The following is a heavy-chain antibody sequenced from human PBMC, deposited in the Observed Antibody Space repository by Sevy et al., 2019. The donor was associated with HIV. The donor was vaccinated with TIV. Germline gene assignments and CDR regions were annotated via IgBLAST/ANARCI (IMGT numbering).Heavy chain of an antibody. CDR3: AKADQGVARSWMATIFSKRGRFDY. Sequence: GGSLRLSCAASGFTFSSYGMHWVRQAPGKGLEWVAFIRYDGSNKYYADSVKGRFTISRDNSKNTRYLQMNSLRAEDTAVYYCAKADQGVARSWMATIFSKRGRFDYWGQGTMVTVSS. V-gene: IGHV3-30*02. J-gene: IGHJ4*01. CDR1: GFTFSSYG. CDR2: IRYDGSNK. D-gene: IGHD5-12*01.